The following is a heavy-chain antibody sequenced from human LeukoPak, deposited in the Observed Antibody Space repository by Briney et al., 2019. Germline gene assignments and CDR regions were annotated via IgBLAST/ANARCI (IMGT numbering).Heavy chain of an antibody. D-gene: IGHD1-26*01. Sequence: SETLSLTCAVSTGSISGYNWGWIRQPPGKGLEWIGFRYYSGASNYNPSLRGRVTISADRSKNKVSRMMTSVTAADTAVYYCARALSGSPAVFDSWGQGTLVSVSS. J-gene: IGHJ4*02. V-gene: IGHV4-59*08. CDR2: RYYSGAS. CDR3: ARALSGSPAVFDS. CDR1: TGSISGYN.